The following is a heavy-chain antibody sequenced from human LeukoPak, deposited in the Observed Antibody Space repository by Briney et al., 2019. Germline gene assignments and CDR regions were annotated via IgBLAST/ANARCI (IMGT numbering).Heavy chain of an antibody. J-gene: IGHJ4*02. D-gene: IGHD6-19*01. V-gene: IGHV3-48*03. CDR3: ARGPHPYTSGWYHFDY. Sequence: PGGSLRLSCAASEFTFSSLEMNWVRQAPGKGLEWVSYISSSGSTIYYADSVKGRFTISRDNAKNSLHLQMNSLRVEDTAVYYCARGPHPYTSGWYHFDYWGQGTLVTVSS. CDR2: ISSSGSTI. CDR1: EFTFSSLE.